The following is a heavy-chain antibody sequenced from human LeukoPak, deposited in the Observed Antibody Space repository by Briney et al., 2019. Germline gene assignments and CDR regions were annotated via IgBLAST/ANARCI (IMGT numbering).Heavy chain of an antibody. V-gene: IGHV3-23*01. Sequence: GGSLRLSCAASGFTFSSCAMSWVRQAPGKGLEWVSAIGDSGGSTYYADSVKGRFTISRDNSKNTLYLQMNSLRAEDTAVYYCAKDLRGGYAYYYYGMDVWGQGTTVTVSS. CDR2: IGDSGGST. D-gene: IGHD3-10*01. CDR1: GFTFSSCA. J-gene: IGHJ6*02. CDR3: AKDLRGGYAYYYYGMDV.